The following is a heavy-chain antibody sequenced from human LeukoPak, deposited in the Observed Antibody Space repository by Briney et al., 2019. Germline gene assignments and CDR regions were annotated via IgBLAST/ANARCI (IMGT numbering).Heavy chain of an antibody. CDR3: ARSEYMDV. V-gene: IGHV4-59*01. CDR1: GGSIGSYY. CDR2: IYYSGST. Sequence: KPSETLSLTCTVPGGSIGSYYWSWIRQPPGKGLEWIGYIYYSGSTNYNPSLKSRVTISVDTSKNQFSLKLSSVTAADTAVYYCARSEYMDVWGKGTTVTVSS. J-gene: IGHJ6*03.